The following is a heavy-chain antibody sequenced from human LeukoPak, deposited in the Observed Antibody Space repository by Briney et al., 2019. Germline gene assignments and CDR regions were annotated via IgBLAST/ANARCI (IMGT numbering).Heavy chain of an antibody. V-gene: IGHV4-38-2*02. CDR1: GYSISSGYY. CDR3: ARGTLYRGWSYYLDF. Sequence: PSETLSLTCTVSGYSISSGYYWGWIRQPPGKGLEWIGNIYDSGSTCYNPSLKSRVTISLDMSKNHFSLRLRSVTAADTAMYYCARGTLYRGWSYYLDFWGQGSQVTVSS. J-gene: IGHJ4*02. D-gene: IGHD6-19*01. CDR2: IYDSGST.